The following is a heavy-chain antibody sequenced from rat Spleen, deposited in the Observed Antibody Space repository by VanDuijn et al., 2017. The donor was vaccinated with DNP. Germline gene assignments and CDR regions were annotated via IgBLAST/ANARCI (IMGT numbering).Heavy chain of an antibody. J-gene: IGHJ2*01. V-gene: IGHV6-6*01. Sequence: EVQVLESGGGLVQPGNSLKLSCATSGFAFSTAWMYWFRQFPEKRLEWIARIKAKSNNYATDYTESVKGRFTISRDDSKSSIYLQMNSLKEEDTAIYYCSSSHYWGQGVMVTVSS. CDR1: GFAFSTAW. CDR3: SSSHY. CDR2: IKAKSNNYAT.